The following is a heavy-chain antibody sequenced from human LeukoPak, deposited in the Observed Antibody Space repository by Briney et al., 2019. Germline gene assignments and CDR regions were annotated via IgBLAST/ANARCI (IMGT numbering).Heavy chain of an antibody. CDR3: AKRYVSSNYYQCLGE. J-gene: IGHJ4*02. D-gene: IGHD3-22*01. Sequence: GGSLRLSCAASGFTFSNYAMTRVRLAPGKGLEWVSAITGNTANTYYADSVKGRFTISRDNSKNTVYLQMNSLRVEDTAVYYCAKRYVSSNYYQCLGEWGQGTLVTVSS. CDR1: GFTFSNYA. V-gene: IGHV3-23*01. CDR2: ITGNTANT.